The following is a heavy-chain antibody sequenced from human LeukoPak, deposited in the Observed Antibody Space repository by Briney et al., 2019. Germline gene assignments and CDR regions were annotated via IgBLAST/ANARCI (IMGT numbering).Heavy chain of an antibody. J-gene: IGHJ4*02. CDR3: EYGYFNSPFDY. Sequence: PSETLSLTCTVSGGSISSSSYYWGWIRQPPGKGLEWIGSIYYSGSTYYNPSLKSRVTISVDTSKNQFSLKLSSVTAADTAVYCCEYGYFNSPFDYWGQGTLVTVSS. CDR1: GGSISSSSYY. CDR2: IYYSGST. D-gene: IGHD3-22*01. V-gene: IGHV4-39*01.